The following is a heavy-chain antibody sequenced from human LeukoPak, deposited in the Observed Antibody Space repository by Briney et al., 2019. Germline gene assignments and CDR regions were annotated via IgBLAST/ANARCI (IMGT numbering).Heavy chain of an antibody. Sequence: GGSLRLSCAASGFTFDDYGMSWVRQAPGKGLEWVSGINWNGGSTGYIDSVKGRFIISSDNAKTSLYLQMNSLRAEDTAFYYCARVGAQTGYYFDNWGQGTLVTVSP. D-gene: IGHD1-26*01. J-gene: IGHJ4*02. V-gene: IGHV3-20*04. CDR1: GFTFDDYG. CDR3: ARVGAQTGYYFDN. CDR2: INWNGGST.